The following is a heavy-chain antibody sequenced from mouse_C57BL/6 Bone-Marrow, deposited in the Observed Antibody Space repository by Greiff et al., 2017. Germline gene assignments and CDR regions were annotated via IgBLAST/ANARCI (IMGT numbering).Heavy chain of an antibody. J-gene: IGHJ3*01. CDR3: ASNCEYDVEAY. Sequence: QVQLQESGAELVRPGASVKLSCKASGYTFTSYGIRWVKQRPGQGLEWIGGIYPRSGNTYYNEKFKGKATLTADKSSSSAYLDLRSLTSEDSAVYFGASNCEYDVEAYWGQGTLVTVSA. CDR1: GYTFTSYG. CDR2: IYPRSGNT. D-gene: IGHD2-4*01. V-gene: IGHV1-81*01.